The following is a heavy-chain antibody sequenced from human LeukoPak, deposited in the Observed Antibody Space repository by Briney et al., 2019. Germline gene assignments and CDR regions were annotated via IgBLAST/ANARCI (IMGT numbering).Heavy chain of an antibody. CDR2: ITGGHYPT. CDR3: TKDPNGDYVGAFDP. Sequence: PGGSLRLSCAASGFSFSSFAMTWVRQAPGKGLEWVSSITGGHYPTYNTDSVKGRFTISRDNSKNTLYLQMNSLRADDTVVYYCTKDPNGDYVGAFDPWGQGTLVTVSS. J-gene: IGHJ5*02. CDR1: GFSFSSFA. D-gene: IGHD4-17*01. V-gene: IGHV3-23*01.